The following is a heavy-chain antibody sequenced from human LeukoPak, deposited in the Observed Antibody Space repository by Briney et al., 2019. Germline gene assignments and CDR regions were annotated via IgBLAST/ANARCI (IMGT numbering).Heavy chain of an antibody. Sequence: SETLSLTCTVSGGSISSSSYYWGWIRQPPGKGLESIGSIYYSGSTNYNPSLKSRVTMSVDTSKNQFSLKLSSVTAADTAVYYCARDLYIDSSGYGAFDIWGQGTMVTVSS. V-gene: IGHV4-39*07. J-gene: IGHJ3*02. CDR2: IYYSGST. CDR1: GGSISSSSYY. D-gene: IGHD3-22*01. CDR3: ARDLYIDSSGYGAFDI.